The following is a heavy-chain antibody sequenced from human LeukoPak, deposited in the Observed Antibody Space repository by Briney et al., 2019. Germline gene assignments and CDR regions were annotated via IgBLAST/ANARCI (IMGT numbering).Heavy chain of an antibody. CDR3: ARDYPFITGTAYEY. CDR2: IDPSGGIT. J-gene: IGHJ4*02. V-gene: IGHV1-46*01. CDR1: GHNFTSHY. Sequence: ASVKVSCKASGHNFTSHYMGWVRQAPGQGLEWMGLIDPSGGITIYAQKFQGRVSMTRDTSTTTVSMELSSLRSEDTAVYYCARDYPFITGTAYEYWGQGTLVTVSS. D-gene: IGHD1-20*01.